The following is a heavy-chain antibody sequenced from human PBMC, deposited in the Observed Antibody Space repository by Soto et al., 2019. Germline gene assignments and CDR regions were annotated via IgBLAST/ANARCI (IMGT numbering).Heavy chain of an antibody. J-gene: IGHJ4*02. CDR3: AIPSIEMATIGVFDY. CDR1: GGTFSSYA. V-gene: IGHV1-69*06. Sequence: GASVKVSCKASGGTFSSYAISWVRQAPGQGLEWMGGIIPIFGTANYAQKFQGRVTITADKSTSTAYMELSSLRSEDTAVYYCAIPSIEMATIGVFDYWGQGTLVTVSS. CDR2: IIPIFGTA. D-gene: IGHD5-12*01.